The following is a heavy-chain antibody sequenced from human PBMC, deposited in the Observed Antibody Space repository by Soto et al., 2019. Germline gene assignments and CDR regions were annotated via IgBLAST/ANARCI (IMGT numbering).Heavy chain of an antibody. J-gene: IGHJ5*02. CDR2: IIPIFGTA. CDR1: GGTFSSYA. V-gene: IGHV1-69*13. CDR3: ARMATFGSLNWFDP. D-gene: IGHD3-16*01. Sequence: SVKVSCKASGGTFSSYAISWVRQAPGQGLEWMGGIIPIFGTANYAQKFQGRVTITADESTSTAYMELSSLRSEDTAIYYCARMATFGSLNWFDPWGQGTLVTVS.